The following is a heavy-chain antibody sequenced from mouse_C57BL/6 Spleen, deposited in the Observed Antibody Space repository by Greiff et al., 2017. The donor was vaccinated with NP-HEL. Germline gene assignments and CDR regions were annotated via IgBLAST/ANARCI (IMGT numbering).Heavy chain of an antibody. D-gene: IGHD1-1*01. V-gene: IGHV1-85*01. J-gene: IGHJ1*03. Sequence: VKLVESGPELVKPGASVKLSCKASGYTFTSSDINWVQPRPGQGLEWIGWIYPRDGSTKSNENFKGKATLSVDTSSSTPYMELRSLTSEDSAVYFCARRYGSSYWYFDVWGTGTTVTVSS. CDR2: IYPRDGST. CDR1: GYTFTSSD. CDR3: ARRYGSSYWYFDV.